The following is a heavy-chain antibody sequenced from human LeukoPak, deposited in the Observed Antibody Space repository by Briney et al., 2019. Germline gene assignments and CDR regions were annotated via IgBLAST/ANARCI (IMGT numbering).Heavy chain of an antibody. Sequence: ASVTVSCKASGYSLTNYYMHWVRHVPGQGPEWRGLINPSGGTKYAQKFPDRVTMTRDTSTSTIYMELSSLTSEDRAVYYCAREGRTDYGASRSFDIWGQGTMVTVSP. J-gene: IGHJ3*02. CDR1: GYSLTNYY. V-gene: IGHV1-46*01. CDR2: INPSGGT. CDR3: AREGRTDYGASRSFDI. D-gene: IGHD4-17*01.